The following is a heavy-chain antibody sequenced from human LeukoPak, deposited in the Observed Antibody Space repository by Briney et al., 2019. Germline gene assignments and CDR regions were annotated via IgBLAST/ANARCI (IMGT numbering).Heavy chain of an antibody. CDR3: ARDSYYYYMDV. Sequence: TGGSLRLSCAASGFTVSSNYMSWVRQAPGKGLEWVSVIYSGGSTYYADSVKGRFTISRDNSKNTLYLQMNSLRAEDTAVYYCARDSYYYYMDVWGKGTTVTISS. CDR2: IYSGGST. V-gene: IGHV3-66*01. CDR1: GFTVSSNY. J-gene: IGHJ6*03.